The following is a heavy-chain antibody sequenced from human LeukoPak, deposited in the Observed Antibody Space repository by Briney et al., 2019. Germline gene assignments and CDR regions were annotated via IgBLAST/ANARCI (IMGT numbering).Heavy chain of an antibody. J-gene: IGHJ4*02. CDR2: IDNRGST. Sequence: SETLSLTCTVSGGSFSFYFWHWIRQPPGEGLDWIGEIDNRGSTQYKPSLRSRGIISIDTSGNHFSLKLTSVTAADTAVSFCARDSDSGFQWGQGMLVTVSS. CDR3: ARDSDSGFQ. V-gene: IGHV4-34*01. CDR1: GGSFSFYF. D-gene: IGHD3-16*01.